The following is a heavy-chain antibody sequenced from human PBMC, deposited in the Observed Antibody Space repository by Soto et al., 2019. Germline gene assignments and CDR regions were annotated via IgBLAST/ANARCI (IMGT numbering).Heavy chain of an antibody. CDR2: IIPIFGTA. CDR1: GGTFSSYA. V-gene: IGHV1-69*13. D-gene: IGHD2-2*01. Sequence: SVKVSCKASGGTFSSYAISWVRQAPGQGLEWMGGIIPIFGTADYAQKFQGRVTITADESTSTAYMELSSLRSEDTAVYYCANHKPGTSWFDPWGQGTLVTVSS. CDR3: ANHKPGTSWFDP. J-gene: IGHJ5*02.